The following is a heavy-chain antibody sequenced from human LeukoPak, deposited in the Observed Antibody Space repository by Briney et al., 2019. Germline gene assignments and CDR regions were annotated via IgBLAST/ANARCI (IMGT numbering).Heavy chain of an antibody. V-gene: IGHV3-74*01. CDR1: GFTFSSYW. D-gene: IGHD2-15*01. Sequence: GGSLRLSCAASGFTFSSYWMHWVRHAPGKGLVWVSRINSDGSSTSYADSVKGRFTISRDNAKNTLYLQMNSLRAEDTAVYYCARSPVSGYCSGGSCYYYYDMDVWGQGTTVTVSS. CDR2: INSDGSST. J-gene: IGHJ6*02. CDR3: ARSPVSGYCSGGSCYYYYDMDV.